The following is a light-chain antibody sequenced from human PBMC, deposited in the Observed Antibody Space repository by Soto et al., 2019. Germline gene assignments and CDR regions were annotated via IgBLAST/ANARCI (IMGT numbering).Light chain of an antibody. V-gene: IGKV3-11*01. CDR1: QSVSSY. CDR2: DAS. CDR3: QQRSNWPPIT. Sequence: EIVLTQSPATLSSFPCYRFTLSGSASQSVSSYLAWYQQKPGQAPRLLIYDASNRATGIPARFSGSGSGADFTLTISSLEPEDFAVYYCQQRSNWPPITFGQGTRLEIK. J-gene: IGKJ5*01.